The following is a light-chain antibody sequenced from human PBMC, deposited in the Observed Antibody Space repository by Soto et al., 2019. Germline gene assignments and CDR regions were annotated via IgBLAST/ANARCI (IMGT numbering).Light chain of an antibody. V-gene: IGLV2-8*01. CDR3: SSYAGSNNGL. Sequence: QSALTQPPSASGSPGQSVTISCTGTSSDVGGYNYVSWYQQHPGKAPKLMIYEVSKRPSGVPDRFSGSKSGNTASLTVSGLQAEDEADYYCSSYAGSNNGLFGGWTQLTVL. CDR1: SSDVGGYNY. CDR2: EVS. J-gene: IGLJ2*01.